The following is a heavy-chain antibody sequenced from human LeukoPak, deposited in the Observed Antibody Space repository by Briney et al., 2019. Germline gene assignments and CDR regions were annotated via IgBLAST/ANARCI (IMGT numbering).Heavy chain of an antibody. J-gene: IGHJ5*02. V-gene: IGHV3-21*01. CDR1: GFTFSSYS. Sequence: PGGSLRLSCAASGFTFSSYSMNWVRQAPGKGLEWVSSISSSSSYIYYADSVKGRFTISRDNAKNSLYLQVNSLRAEDTAVCYCARAVVPAATPSWFDPWGQGTLVTVSS. CDR3: ARAVVPAATPSWFDP. D-gene: IGHD2-2*01. CDR2: ISSSSSYI.